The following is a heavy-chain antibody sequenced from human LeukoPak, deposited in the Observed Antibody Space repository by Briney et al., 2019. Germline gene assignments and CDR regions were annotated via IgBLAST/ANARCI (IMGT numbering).Heavy chain of an antibody. Sequence: SETLSLTCSVSGGSISSGSISSSGHYWSWIRQHPRKGLEWIGFIYYRGSTNYNPSLKSRVTISIDTSKNQFSLELSSVTAADTAVYYCARTSPVIPFDYWGRGTLVTVSS. CDR2: IYYRGST. CDR1: GGSISSGSISSSGHY. CDR3: ARTSPVIPFDY. V-gene: IGHV4-31*03. J-gene: IGHJ4*02. D-gene: IGHD2-21*01.